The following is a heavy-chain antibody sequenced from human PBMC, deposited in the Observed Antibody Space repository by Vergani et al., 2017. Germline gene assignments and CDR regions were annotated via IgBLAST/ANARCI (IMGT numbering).Heavy chain of an antibody. J-gene: IGHJ4*02. V-gene: IGHV4-61*02. Sequence: QVKLQESGPGLLKPSQTLSLTCTVSGESIRSGSHYWSWIRQPAGKGPDWIGHIHTGGSTDLNPSFKSRGSISVDTSKSQFSRKLNSVTVADTAVYYCARSRPYCTSGSCPAIWGQGTLVTVSS. D-gene: IGHD2-15*01. CDR3: ARSRPYCTSGSCPAI. CDR1: GESIRSGSHY. CDR2: IHTGGST.